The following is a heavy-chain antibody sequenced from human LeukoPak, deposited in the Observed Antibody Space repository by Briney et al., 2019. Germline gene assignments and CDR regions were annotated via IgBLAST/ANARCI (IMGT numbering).Heavy chain of an antibody. D-gene: IGHD3-10*01. CDR1: GYTFTSYG. J-gene: IGHJ4*02. Sequence: EASVKVSCKASGYTFTSYGISWVRQAPGQGLEWMGGIIPIFGTANYAQKFQGRVTITADESTSTAYMELSSLRSEDTAVYYCARAKERDYYGSGSYALDYWGQGTLVTVSS. CDR2: IIPIFGTA. CDR3: ARAKERDYYGSGSYALDY. V-gene: IGHV1-69*13.